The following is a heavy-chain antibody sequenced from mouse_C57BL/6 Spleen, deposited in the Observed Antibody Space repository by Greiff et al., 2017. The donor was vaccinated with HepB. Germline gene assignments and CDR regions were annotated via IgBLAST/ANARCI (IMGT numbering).Heavy chain of an antibody. V-gene: IGHV10-3*01. D-gene: IGHD2-5*01. CDR3: VRDRDPYYSNYWYFDV. J-gene: IGHJ1*03. CDR2: IRSKSSNYAT. CDR1: GFTFNTYA. Sequence: EVQGVESGGGLVQPKGSLKLSCAASGFTFNTYAMHWVRQAPGKGLEWVARIRSKSSNYATYYADSVKDRFTISRDDSQSMLYLQMNNLKTEDTAMYYCVRDRDPYYSNYWYFDVWGTGTTVTVSS.